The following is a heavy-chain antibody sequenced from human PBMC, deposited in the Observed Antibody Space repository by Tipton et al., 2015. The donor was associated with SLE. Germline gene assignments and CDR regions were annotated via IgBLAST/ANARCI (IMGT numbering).Heavy chain of an antibody. V-gene: IGHV4-39*01. CDR1: GGSISSSSYY. Sequence: TLSLTCTVSGGSISSSSYYWGWIRQPPGKGLEWIGSIYYSGSTYYNPSLRSRVTISVDTSKNQFSQKLSSVTAADTAVYYCASLRFLEWLSLYYFDYWGQGTLVTVSS. D-gene: IGHD3-3*01. CDR3: ASLRFLEWLSLYYFDY. CDR2: IYYSGST. J-gene: IGHJ4*02.